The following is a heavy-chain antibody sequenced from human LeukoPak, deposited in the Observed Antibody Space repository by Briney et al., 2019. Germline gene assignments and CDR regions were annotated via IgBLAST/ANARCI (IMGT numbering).Heavy chain of an antibody. CDR1: GFTFSSYE. V-gene: IGHV3-48*01. J-gene: IGHJ4*02. D-gene: IGHD2-21*02. Sequence: GGSLRLSCAASGFTFSSYEMNWVRQAPGKGLEWVSYISSSSSTIYYADSVKGRFTISRDNAKNSLYLQMNSLRAEDTAVYYCARDGLSYCGGDCKSPHWFDYWGQGTLVTVSS. CDR2: ISSSSSTI. CDR3: ARDGLSYCGGDCKSPHWFDY.